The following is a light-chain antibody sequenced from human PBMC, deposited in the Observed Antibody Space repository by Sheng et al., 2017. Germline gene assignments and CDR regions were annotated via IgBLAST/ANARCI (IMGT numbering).Light chain of an antibody. CDR1: ESLLSSDGNTY. V-gene: IGKV2-30*01. Sequence: VVMTQSPPVPARHPSDSRPPLSCRSSESLLSSDGNTYLNWFQQRPGHSPRRLIYKVSNRDSGVPDRFSGSGSDTDFTLKISRVEADDVGVYYCMQGTDWPLTFGGGTKVEIK. CDR3: MQGTDWPLT. J-gene: IGKJ4*01. CDR2: KVS.